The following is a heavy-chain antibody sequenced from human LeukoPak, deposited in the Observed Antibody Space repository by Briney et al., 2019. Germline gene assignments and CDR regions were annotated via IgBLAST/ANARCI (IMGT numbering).Heavy chain of an antibody. V-gene: IGHV4-59*08. CDR2: SYYSGST. D-gene: IGHD3-10*01. CDR1: GGSISSHF. CDR3: ARVPGDYYGSGSYYMYYFDY. Sequence: SETLSLTCTVSGGSISSHFWSWIRQPPGKGLQWIGFSYYSGSTNYNPSLKSRVTISVDTSKNQFSLKLSSVTAADTAVYYCARVPGDYYGSGSYYMYYFDYWGQGTLVTVSS. J-gene: IGHJ4*02.